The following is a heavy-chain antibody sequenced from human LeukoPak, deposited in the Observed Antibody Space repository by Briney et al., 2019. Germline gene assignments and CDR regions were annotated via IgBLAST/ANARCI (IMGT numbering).Heavy chain of an antibody. CDR1: GFTFSSYA. CDR3: AKGGSGGTNYYYYMDV. D-gene: IGHD2-15*01. CDR2: ISYDGSNK. V-gene: IGHV3-30-3*01. J-gene: IGHJ6*03. Sequence: GGSLRLSCAASGFTFSSYAMHWVRQAPGKGLEWVAVISYDGSNKYYADSVKGRFTISRDNSKNTLYLQMNSLRAEDTAVYYCAKGGSGGTNYYYYMDVWGKGTTVTVSS.